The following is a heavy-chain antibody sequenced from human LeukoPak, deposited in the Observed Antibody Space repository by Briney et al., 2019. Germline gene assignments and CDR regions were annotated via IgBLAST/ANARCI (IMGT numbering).Heavy chain of an antibody. CDR2: IREDGTEK. J-gene: IGHJ4*02. V-gene: IGHV3-7*01. CDR1: GFTFSGAW. D-gene: IGHD7-27*01. CDR3: ARHVGISF. Sequence: GGSLRLSCTASGFTFSGAWMTWVRQAPGKGLEWVANIREDGTEKNYVDSVKGRFAISRDNAKNSLFLQMSNLRDDDTAIYYCARHVGISFWGQGTLVTVSS.